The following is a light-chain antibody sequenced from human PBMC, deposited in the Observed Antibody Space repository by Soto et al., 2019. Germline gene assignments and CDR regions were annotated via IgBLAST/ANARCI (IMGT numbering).Light chain of an antibody. CDR1: STDVGGYNY. J-gene: IGLJ1*01. CDR2: EVT. V-gene: IGLV2-14*01. CDR3: SSYTISNTLPFV. Sequence: QSALAQPSSVSGSPGQSITISCTGTSTDVGGYNYVSWYQHHPGKGPKLIIYEVTHRPSGVSNRFSGSKSGNTASLTISGLQAEDEADYYCSSYTISNTLPFVFGTGTKVTVL.